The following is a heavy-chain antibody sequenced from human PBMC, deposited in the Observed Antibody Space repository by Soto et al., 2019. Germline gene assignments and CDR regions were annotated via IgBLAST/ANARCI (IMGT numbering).Heavy chain of an antibody. J-gene: IGHJ5*02. Sequence: SWIRQPPGKGLEWMGRIDPSDSYTNYSPSFQGHVTISADKSISTAYLQWSSLKASDTAMYYCARPVGATMANWFDPWGQGTLVTVSS. V-gene: IGHV5-10-1*01. CDR3: ARPVGATMANWFDP. D-gene: IGHD1-26*01. CDR2: IDPSDSYT.